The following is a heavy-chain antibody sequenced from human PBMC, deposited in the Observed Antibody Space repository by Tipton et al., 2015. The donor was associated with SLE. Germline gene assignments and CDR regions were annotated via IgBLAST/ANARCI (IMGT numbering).Heavy chain of an antibody. D-gene: IGHD2-21*01. J-gene: IGHJ3*02. CDR1: GGSISGGGHF. CDR3: AGVGYCGGDCFGALDI. Sequence: TLSLTCTVSGGSISGGGHFWTWLRQPPGKGLVWIGYLYYSGSTYYNPPLKSRVTISVDMSKKQFSLNLSSVTAADTAVYYCAGVGYCGGDCFGALDIWGQGTMVTVSS. CDR2: LYYSGST. V-gene: IGHV4-31*03.